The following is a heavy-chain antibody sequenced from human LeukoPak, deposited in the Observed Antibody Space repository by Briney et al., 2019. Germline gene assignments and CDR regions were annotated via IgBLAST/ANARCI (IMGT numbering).Heavy chain of an antibody. D-gene: IGHD1-26*01. CDR2: IYHSGST. Sequence: PSETLSLTCTVSGYSISSSYYWGWIRQPPGKGLEWIGSIYHSGSTYYNPSLKSRVTISVDTSKNQFSLKLSSVTAADTAVYYCAREWELQSGDAFDIWGQGTMVTVSS. V-gene: IGHV4-38-2*02. J-gene: IGHJ3*02. CDR3: AREWELQSGDAFDI. CDR1: GYSISSSYY.